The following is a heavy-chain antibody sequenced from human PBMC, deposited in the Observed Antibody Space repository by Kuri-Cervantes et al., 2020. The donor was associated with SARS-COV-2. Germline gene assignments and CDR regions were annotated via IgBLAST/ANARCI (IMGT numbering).Heavy chain of an antibody. V-gene: IGHV3-30*04. CDR1: GFTFVSHA. J-gene: IGHJ2*01. CDR3: ARGSFASSSWQDWYFDL. D-gene: IGHD6-13*01. CDR2: VSYDGRTK. Sequence: GESLKISCEASGFTFVSHAMHWVRQAPGKGLEWVAVVSYDGRTKFYADSVQGRFTISRDNSKNTLYLQMNSLRVEDTAVYYCARGSFASSSWQDWYFDLWGRGTLVTVSS.